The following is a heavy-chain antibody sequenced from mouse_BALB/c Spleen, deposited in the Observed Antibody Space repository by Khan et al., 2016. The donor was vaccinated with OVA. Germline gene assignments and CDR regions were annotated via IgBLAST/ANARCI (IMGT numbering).Heavy chain of an antibody. D-gene: IGHD1-1*01. Sequence: EVQGVESGPELAKPGASVKISCKASGSSFTGYNMNWVKQSNGKSLEWIGNIDPNYGGTSYNQKFQGKATLTADKSSSTAYMQLKSLTSDDSAVYYFARDAGSSYWFAYWGQGTLVTVSA. CDR1: GSSFTGYN. V-gene: IGHV1-39*01. J-gene: IGHJ3*01. CDR2: IDPNYGGT. CDR3: ARDAGSSYWFAY.